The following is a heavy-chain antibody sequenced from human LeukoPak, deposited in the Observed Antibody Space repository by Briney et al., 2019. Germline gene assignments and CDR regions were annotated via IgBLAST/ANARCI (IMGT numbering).Heavy chain of an antibody. Sequence: GGSLRLSCAASGFTFSGYWMHWVRQAPGKGLVWVSVINGDGSRTIYADSVKGRFTISRDNAKNTLYLQMASLTAEDTAVYYCSRVNYFDYWGQGALVTVSS. CDR1: GFTFSGYW. CDR3: SRVNYFDY. CDR2: INGDGSRT. V-gene: IGHV3-74*01. J-gene: IGHJ4*02.